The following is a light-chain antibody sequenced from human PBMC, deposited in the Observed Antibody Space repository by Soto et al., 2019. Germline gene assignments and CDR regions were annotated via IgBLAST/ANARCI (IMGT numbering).Light chain of an antibody. CDR2: SVS. V-gene: IGLV2-14*03. CDR1: SSDVGGYNY. Sequence: QSVLTQPASVSGSPGQSITISCSGTSSDVGGYNYVSWYQHHPGKAPKLMISSVSSRPSGVSNRFSGSKSGNTASLTISGLQSEDEADYYCSSYTSSDTYVFGTGTKVTVL. CDR3: SSYTSSDTYV. J-gene: IGLJ1*01.